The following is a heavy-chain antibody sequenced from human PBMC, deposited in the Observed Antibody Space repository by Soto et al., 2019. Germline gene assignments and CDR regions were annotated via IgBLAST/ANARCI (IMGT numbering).Heavy chain of an antibody. CDR1: GASINSGGYY. V-gene: IGHV4-31*03. CDR2: IYNSGTT. J-gene: IGHJ4*02. Sequence: SATLSLTCPVSGASINSGGYYWSWIRQHPGKGLEWIGYIYNSGTTYYKPALKSRVSISVDTSQNQVSLNLRYATAADAAVYYCARARAVAGTTFDYWGQGTQVTVSS. D-gene: IGHD6-19*01. CDR3: ARARAVAGTTFDY.